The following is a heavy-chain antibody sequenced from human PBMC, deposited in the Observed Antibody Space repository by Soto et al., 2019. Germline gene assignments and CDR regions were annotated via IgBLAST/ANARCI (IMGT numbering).Heavy chain of an antibody. D-gene: IGHD6-13*01. CDR3: ARGGSSIWFRGFDY. J-gene: IGHJ4*02. CDR2: INSDGSST. CDR1: GFTFSDYY. Sequence: PGGSLRLSCAASGFTFSDYYIHWIRQAPGKGLVWVSGINSDGSSTSYADSVKGRFTISRDNAMNSLYLQMNSLRAEDTAVYYCARGGSSIWFRGFDYWGQGT. V-gene: IGHV3-74*01.